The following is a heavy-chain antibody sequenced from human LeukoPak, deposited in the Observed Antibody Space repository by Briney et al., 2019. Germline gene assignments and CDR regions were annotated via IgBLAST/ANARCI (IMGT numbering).Heavy chain of an antibody. CDR2: ISGPGGNT. CDR3: ARNYDILTGYYIGY. CDR1: GFIFSDYA. V-gene: IGHV3-23*01. D-gene: IGHD3-9*01. J-gene: IGHJ4*02. Sequence: GGSLRLSCVASGFIFSDYAMNWVRQAPGKGLQWVSSISGPGGNTYYADSVKGRFTISRDKSKNTLYLQMNSLRAEDTAVYYCARNYDILTGYYIGYWGQGTLVTVSS.